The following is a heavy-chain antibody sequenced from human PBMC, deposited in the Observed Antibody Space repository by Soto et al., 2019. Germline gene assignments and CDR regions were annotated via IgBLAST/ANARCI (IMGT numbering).Heavy chain of an antibody. CDR2: VYWDDDQ. CDR1: GLSPTTRGVG. Sequence: QITVKESGPTLVKPTETLTLTCTFSGLSPTTRGVGGGWIRQPPGKALEWLALVYWDDDQRYSPSLRSRLTITKDTSKNQVVLTMTNMDPVDTATYYCVHRSRYYYDNSGYYGEFFQYWDQGTLVTVSS. D-gene: IGHD3-22*01. V-gene: IGHV2-5*02. CDR3: VHRSRYYYDNSGYYGEFFQY. J-gene: IGHJ1*01.